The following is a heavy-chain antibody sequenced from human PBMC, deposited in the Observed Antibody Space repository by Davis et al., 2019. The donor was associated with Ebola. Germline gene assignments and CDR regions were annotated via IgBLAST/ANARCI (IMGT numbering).Heavy chain of an antibody. Sequence: GESLKISCAASGFTFRNFWMHWVRQAPGKGLVWVSRIKSDGTITTYADSVRGRFTISRDNAKNTLYLQMNSLRADDTAVYYCARASTWEILDYWGQGTLVTVSS. D-gene: IGHD1-26*01. CDR2: IKSDGTIT. CDR1: GFTFRNFW. V-gene: IGHV3-74*01. J-gene: IGHJ4*02. CDR3: ARASTWEILDY.